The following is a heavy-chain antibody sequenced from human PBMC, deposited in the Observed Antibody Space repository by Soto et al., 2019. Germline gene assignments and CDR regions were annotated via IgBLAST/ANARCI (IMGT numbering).Heavy chain of an antibody. CDR1: GFTFSSYA. Sequence: PGRSLRLSCSASGFTFSSYAMHWVRQAPGKGLEYVSAISSNGGSTYYADSVKGRFTISRDNSKNTLYLQMSSLRAEDTAVYYCVKDPSVYSYGRPYFDYWGQGTLVTVSS. J-gene: IGHJ4*02. CDR2: ISSNGGST. D-gene: IGHD5-18*01. V-gene: IGHV3-64D*08. CDR3: VKDPSVYSYGRPYFDY.